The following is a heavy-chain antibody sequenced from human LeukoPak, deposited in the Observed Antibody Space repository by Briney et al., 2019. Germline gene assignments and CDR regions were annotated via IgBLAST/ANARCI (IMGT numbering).Heavy chain of an antibody. CDR3: ARMVRGYGYDY. CDR1: GGTFSSYA. D-gene: IGHD5-18*01. V-gene: IGHV1-69*13. CDR2: IIPIFGTA. Sequence: ASVTVSCKASGGTFSSYAISWVRQAPGQGLEWMGGIIPIFGTANYAQKFQGRVTITADESTSTAYMELSSLRSEDTAVYYCARMVRGYGYDYWGQGTLVTVSS. J-gene: IGHJ4*02.